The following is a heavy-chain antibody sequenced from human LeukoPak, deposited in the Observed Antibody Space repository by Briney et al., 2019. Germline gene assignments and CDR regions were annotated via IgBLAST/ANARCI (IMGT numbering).Heavy chain of an antibody. J-gene: IGHJ4*01. CDR3: ARDGTAAGLYFDL. D-gene: IGHD6-13*01. V-gene: IGHV3-7*01. CDR2: IKYDAGEN. CDR1: GFTFSSYW. Sequence: GGSLRLSCGVSGFTFSSYWMNWVRQAPGKGLEWVTSIKYDAGENSYVDSVKGRFTISRDNAKNSLYLQMSSLRPEDTAVYYCARDGTAAGLYFDLWGQGTLVTVSS.